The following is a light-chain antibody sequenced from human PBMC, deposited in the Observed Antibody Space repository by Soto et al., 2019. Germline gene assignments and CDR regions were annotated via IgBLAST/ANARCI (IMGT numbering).Light chain of an antibody. CDR3: NSYTSSNTRL. CDR2: DNT. Sequence: QSVLTQPPSVSGAPGERVTISCTGSSSDIGAGYRVRWYQQVPGTAPKLLIYDNTNRPSGVSVRFSGSKSGTSASLAISGLQAEDEADYYCNSYTSSNTRLFGGGTKVTVL. V-gene: IGLV1-40*01. J-gene: IGLJ2*01. CDR1: SSDIGAGYR.